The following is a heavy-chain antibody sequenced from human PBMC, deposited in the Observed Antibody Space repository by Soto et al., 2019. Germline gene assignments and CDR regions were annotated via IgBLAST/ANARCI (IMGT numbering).Heavy chain of an antibody. CDR2: INPNSGGT. CDR3: ITGTTHSAPYYLDY. D-gene: IGHD1-7*01. V-gene: IGHV1-2*04. Sequence: QTPGQGLEWMGWINPNSGGTNYAQKFQGWVTMTRDTSISTAYMELSSLRSEDTAVYYCITGTTHSAPYYLDYWGQGTLVTVSS. J-gene: IGHJ4*02.